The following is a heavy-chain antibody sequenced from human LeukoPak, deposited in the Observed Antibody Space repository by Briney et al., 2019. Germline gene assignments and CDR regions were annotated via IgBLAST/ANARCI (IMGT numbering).Heavy chain of an antibody. J-gene: IGHJ4*02. CDR3: ATHCSGGSCYDY. D-gene: IGHD2-15*01. Sequence: SETLSLTCTVSGGSISSGDYYWSWIRQPPGKGLEWIGYIYYSGSTNYNPSLKSRVTISVDTSKNQFSLKLSSVTAADTAVYYCATHCSGGSCYDYWGQGTLVTVSS. CDR2: IYYSGST. CDR1: GGSISSGDYY. V-gene: IGHV4-61*08.